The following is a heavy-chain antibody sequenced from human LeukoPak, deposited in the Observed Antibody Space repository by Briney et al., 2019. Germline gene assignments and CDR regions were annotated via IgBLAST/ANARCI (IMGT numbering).Heavy chain of an antibody. CDR2: IYYSGST. V-gene: IGHV4-34*01. D-gene: IGHD4-23*01. CDR3: TYTVVTQPFNFDY. CDR1: GGSFSGYY. J-gene: IGHJ4*02. Sequence: SETLSLTCAVYGGSFSGYYWSWIRQPPGKGLEWIGSIYYSGSTYYNPSLKSRVTISVDTSKNQFSLKLSSVTAADTAVYYCTYTVVTQPFNFDYWGQGTLVTVSS.